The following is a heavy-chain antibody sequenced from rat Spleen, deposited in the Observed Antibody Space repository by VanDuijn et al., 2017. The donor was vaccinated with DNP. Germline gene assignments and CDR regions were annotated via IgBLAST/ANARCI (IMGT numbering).Heavy chain of an antibody. Sequence: EVQLVESGGGLVQPGRSLKLSCAASGFTFSDYYMTWVRQAPTKGLEWVAYISYDGGGTYYGDSVKGRFTISRDNAKSTLYLQMNSLRSEDMATYYCARHTTGITFDYWGQGVMVTVSS. CDR2: ISYDGGGT. D-gene: IGHD1-9*01. V-gene: IGHV5-22*01. J-gene: IGHJ2*01. CDR3: ARHTTGITFDY. CDR1: GFTFSDYY.